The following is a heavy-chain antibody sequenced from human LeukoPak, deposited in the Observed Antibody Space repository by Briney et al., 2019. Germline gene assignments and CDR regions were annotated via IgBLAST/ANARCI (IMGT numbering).Heavy chain of an antibody. J-gene: IGHJ4*02. Sequence: PGGSLRLSCEGSGFTFSNYWMGWVRQAPGKGLEWLSYITDTGSSIFYAESVKGRFTISRDNARNALYLQMNSLRAEDTAIYYCARDRPLSGYDFDSWGQGTLVTVSS. D-gene: IGHD5-12*01. V-gene: IGHV3-48*01. CDR1: GFTFSNYW. CDR2: ITDTGSSI. CDR3: ARDRPLSGYDFDS.